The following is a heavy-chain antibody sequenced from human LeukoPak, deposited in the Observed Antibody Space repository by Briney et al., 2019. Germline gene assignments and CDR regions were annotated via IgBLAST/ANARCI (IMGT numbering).Heavy chain of an antibody. V-gene: IGHV3-30*02. Sequence: GGSLRLSCAASGFTFSSYGMHWVRQAPGKGLEWVAFIRYDGSNKYYADSVKGRFTISRDNSKNTLYLQMNSLRAEDTAVYYCAKDGYYGSGSYSSHFDYWGQGTLVTVSS. D-gene: IGHD3-10*01. CDR3: AKDGYYGSGSYSSHFDY. CDR1: GFTFSSYG. J-gene: IGHJ4*02. CDR2: IRYDGSNK.